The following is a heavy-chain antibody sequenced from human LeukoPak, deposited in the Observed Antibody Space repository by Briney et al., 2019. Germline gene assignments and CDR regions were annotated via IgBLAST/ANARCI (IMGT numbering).Heavy chain of an antibody. Sequence: GASVKVSCKVSGYTLTELSMHWVRQAPGQGLEWMGWISAYNGNTNYAQKLQGRVTMTTDTSTSTAYMELRSLRSDDTAVYYCARDGDLGYCSSTSCPTAWGQGTLVTVSS. CDR2: ISAYNGNT. J-gene: IGHJ4*02. CDR1: GYTLTELS. D-gene: IGHD2-2*01. CDR3: ARDGDLGYCSSTSCPTA. V-gene: IGHV1-18*01.